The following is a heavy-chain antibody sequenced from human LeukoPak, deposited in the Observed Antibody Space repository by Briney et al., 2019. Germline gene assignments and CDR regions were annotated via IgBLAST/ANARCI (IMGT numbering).Heavy chain of an antibody. J-gene: IGHJ5*02. CDR3: ARDRAYCGGDCYQPNWFDP. D-gene: IGHD2-21*02. CDR1: GGSISSSSYY. V-gene: IGHV4-39*07. CDR2: IYYSGST. Sequence: PSETLSLTCTVSGGSISSSSYYWGWIRQPPGKGLEWIGSIYYSGSTYYNPSLKSRVTISVDTSKNQFSLKLSSVTAADTAVYYCARDRAYCGGDCYQPNWFDPWGQGTLVTVSS.